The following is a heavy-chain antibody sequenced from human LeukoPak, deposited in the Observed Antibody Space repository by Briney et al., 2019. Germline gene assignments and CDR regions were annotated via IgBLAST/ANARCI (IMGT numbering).Heavy chain of an antibody. J-gene: IGHJ6*03. CDR3: ARAPVWGYGSGSYDTPNGYYYMDV. Sequence: ASVKVSCKASGYTFTNYYMHWVRQAPGQGLEWMGMINPNGGSTSYAQKFQGRVTMTRDMSTSTVYMELSSLRSEDTAVYYCARAPVWGYGSGSYDTPNGYYYMDVWGKGTTVTVSS. V-gene: IGHV1-46*01. CDR2: INPNGGST. D-gene: IGHD3-10*01. CDR1: GYTFTNYY.